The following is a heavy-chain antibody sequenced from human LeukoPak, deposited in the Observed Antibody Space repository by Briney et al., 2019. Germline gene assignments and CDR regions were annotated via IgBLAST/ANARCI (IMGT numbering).Heavy chain of an antibody. CDR1: GGTFSSYA. J-gene: IGHJ6*02. CDR2: IIPIFGTA. CDR3: ARDLDPQRGEYYYYGMDV. Sequence: SVKVSCKASGGTFSSYAISWVRQAPGQGLEWMGGIIPIFGTANYAQKFQGRVTITADESTSTAYMELSSLRSEDTAVYYCARDLDPQRGEYYYYGMDVWGQGTTVTVSS. V-gene: IGHV1-69*13. D-gene: IGHD3-16*01.